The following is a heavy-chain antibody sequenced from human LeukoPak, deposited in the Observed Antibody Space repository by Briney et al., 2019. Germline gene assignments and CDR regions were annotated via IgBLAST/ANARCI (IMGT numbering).Heavy chain of an antibody. CDR2: INGNDYRT. CDR3: AIDIGGSNDY. CDR1: GFTFRSSA. D-gene: IGHD3-16*01. V-gene: IGHV3-23*01. J-gene: IGHJ4*02. Sequence: GGSLRLSCAASGFTFRSSAMSWVRQAPGKGLEWVSSINGNDYRTFYADSVKGRFTISRDNSKNTLYLQMNSLRAEDTAVYYCAIDIGGSNDYWGQGTLVTVSS.